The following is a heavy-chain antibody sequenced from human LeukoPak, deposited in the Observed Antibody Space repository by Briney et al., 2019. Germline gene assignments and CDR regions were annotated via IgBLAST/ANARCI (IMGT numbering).Heavy chain of an antibody. V-gene: IGHV4-30-4*08. CDR2: IYYSGST. Sequence: SQTLSLTCTVYGGSISSGDYYWSWIRQTPGKGLEWIGYIYYSGSTYYNPSLKSRATISVDTSKNQFSLKLSSVTAADTAVYYCARDSGSYHDYWGQGTLVTVSS. J-gene: IGHJ4*02. CDR3: ARDSGSYHDY. CDR1: GGSISSGDYY. D-gene: IGHD1-26*01.